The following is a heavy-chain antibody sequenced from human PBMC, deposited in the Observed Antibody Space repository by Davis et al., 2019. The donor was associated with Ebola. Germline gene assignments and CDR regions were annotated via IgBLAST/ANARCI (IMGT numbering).Heavy chain of an antibody. J-gene: IGHJ4*02. CDR2: IYWDDDK. Sequence: TLSLTCTVSGGSISSYYWSWIRQPPGKALEWLALIYWDDDKRYSPSLKSRLTITKDTSKNQVVLTMTNMDPVDTATYYCAHRSFWSGLIDYWGQGTLVTVSS. V-gene: IGHV2-5*08. CDR1: GGSISSYYW. D-gene: IGHD3-3*01. CDR3: AHRSFWSGLIDY.